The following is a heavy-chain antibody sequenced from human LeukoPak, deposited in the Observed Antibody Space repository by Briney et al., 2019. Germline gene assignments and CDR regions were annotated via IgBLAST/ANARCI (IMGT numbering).Heavy chain of an antibody. CDR1: GFTFSSYE. V-gene: IGHV3-48*03. CDR2: ISNSGGTI. Sequence: GGSLRLSCAASGFTFSSYEMNWVRQAPGKGLEWVSYISNSGGTIYYADSVKGRFTISRDNAKNSLYPQMNCLRAEDTAVYYCVRPNGPTPFDYWGQGTLVTVSS. J-gene: IGHJ4*02. CDR3: VRPNGPTPFDY.